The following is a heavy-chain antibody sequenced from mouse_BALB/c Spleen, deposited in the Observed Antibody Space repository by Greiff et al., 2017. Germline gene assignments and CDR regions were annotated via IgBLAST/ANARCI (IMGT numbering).Heavy chain of an antibody. CDR1: GFTFSSYG. CDR3: ARAHRGEGMEY. Sequence: EVMLVESGGGLVQPGGSLKLSCAASGFTFSSYGMSWVRQTPDKRLELVATINSNGGSTYYPDSVKGRFTISRDNAKNTLYLQMSSLKSEDTAMYYCARAHRGEGMEYWGQGTAVTVAS. CDR2: INSNGGST. V-gene: IGHV5-6-3*01. J-gene: IGHJ4*01. D-gene: IGHD2-14*01.